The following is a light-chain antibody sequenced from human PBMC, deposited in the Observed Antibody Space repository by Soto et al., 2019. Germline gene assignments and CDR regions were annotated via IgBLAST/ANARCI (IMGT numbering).Light chain of an antibody. CDR1: QGISSY. CDR3: QQYYSYPQYT. Sequence: AIRMTQSPSSLSASTGDRVTITCRASQGISSYLAWYQQKPGKAPKLLIYAASTLQSGVPSRFSGSGSGTDVTLTISCLQSEDFATYYCQQYYSYPQYTFGQGTKLEIK. J-gene: IGKJ2*01. CDR2: AAS. V-gene: IGKV1-8*01.